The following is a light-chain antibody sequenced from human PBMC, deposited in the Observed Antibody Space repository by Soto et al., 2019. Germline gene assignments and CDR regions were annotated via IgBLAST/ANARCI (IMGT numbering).Light chain of an antibody. V-gene: IGKV1-5*01. Sequence: DIQMTQSPSTLSASVADRVTITCRASQSISRWLAWSQQKPGKAPKLLIYDASNLQSGVSSRFSGSGSGTEFTLNTTSLQPDDFATYYCQQYSSFLTFGGGTKVEI. CDR3: QQYSSFLT. CDR1: QSISRW. J-gene: IGKJ4*01. CDR2: DAS.